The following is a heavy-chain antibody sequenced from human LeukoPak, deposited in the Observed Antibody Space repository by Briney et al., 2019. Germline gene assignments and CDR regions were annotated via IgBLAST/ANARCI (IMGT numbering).Heavy chain of an antibody. D-gene: IGHD1-14*01. CDR1: GLTFSTSG. Sequence: GGSLRLXCTASGLTFSTSGFNWVRQAPGKGLEWVASIGPTGSDRYHADSIKGRFTVSRDNANNFLYLQMNSLRAEDTAVYYCATETNGRHYDYWGQGTLLTVSS. J-gene: IGHJ4*02. V-gene: IGHV3-21*06. CDR3: ATETNGRHYDY. CDR2: IGPTGSDR.